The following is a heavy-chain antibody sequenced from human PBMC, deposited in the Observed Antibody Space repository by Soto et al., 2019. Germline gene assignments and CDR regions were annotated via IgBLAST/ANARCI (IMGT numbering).Heavy chain of an antibody. D-gene: IGHD4-17*01. J-gene: IGHJ6*02. Sequence: QVQLVESGGGVVQPGRSLRLSCAASGFTFSSYAMHWVRQAPGKGLEWVAVISYDGSNKYYADSVKGRFTISRDNSKNTLYLQMNSLRAEDTAVYYCARALLDGDYVVYYYYGMDVWGQGTTVTVSS. V-gene: IGHV3-30-3*01. CDR3: ARALLDGDYVVYYYYGMDV. CDR2: ISYDGSNK. CDR1: GFTFSSYA.